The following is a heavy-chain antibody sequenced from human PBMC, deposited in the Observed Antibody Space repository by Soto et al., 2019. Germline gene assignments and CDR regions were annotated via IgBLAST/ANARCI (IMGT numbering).Heavy chain of an antibody. CDR1: RITFIGYW. V-gene: IGHV3-7*02. J-gene: IGHJ4*02. CDR3: STTGGY. CDR2: IRQDGGQM. D-gene: IGHD2-8*02. Sequence: EVQLEQSGGGLVQPGGSLRLSCVASRITFIGYWMCWVRQAPGRGLECVATIRQDGGQMYYVDSVKGRFTISRDRAKNSLSLQMNSLKLEVTALYFCSTTGGYWGQGILVTVSS.